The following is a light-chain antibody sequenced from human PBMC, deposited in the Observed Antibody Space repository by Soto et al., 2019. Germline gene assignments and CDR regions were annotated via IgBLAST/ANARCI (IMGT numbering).Light chain of an antibody. Sequence: EIVLTQSPGTLSLSPGERATLSCRASQSVSNNYLAWYQQNPGQAPRLLIYGASSRATGIPDRFSGSGSGTDFTLNISRLEPEDFAVYYCQQYGSSPPVTFGGGTRVEIK. V-gene: IGKV3-20*01. J-gene: IGKJ4*01. CDR2: GAS. CDR3: QQYGSSPPVT. CDR1: QSVSNNY.